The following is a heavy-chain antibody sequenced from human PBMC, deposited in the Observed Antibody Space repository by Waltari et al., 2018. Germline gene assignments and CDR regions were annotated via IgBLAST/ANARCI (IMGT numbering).Heavy chain of an antibody. D-gene: IGHD6-19*01. CDR2: SNRDSSST. CDR3: AKSQLLPDDVFNM. V-gene: IGHV3-74*02. J-gene: IGHJ3*02. CDR1: GFTLTGDW. Sequence: EMLLVESGGGLVQHGGSLRLSGDDPGFTLTGDWMLGFRQVPGNGLAGVSRSNRDSSSTSYVDSVKGRFTISRDNSKNTLYLQINSLRAEDTAIYYCAKSQLLPDDVFNMWGQGTMVIVSP.